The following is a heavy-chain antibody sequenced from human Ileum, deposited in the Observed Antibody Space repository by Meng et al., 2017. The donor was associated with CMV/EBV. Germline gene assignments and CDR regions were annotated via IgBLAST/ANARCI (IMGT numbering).Heavy chain of an antibody. Sequence: SCVASGFTFSDYWMSWVRQAPGTGLEWVATIKQDGSEKYYVDSVKGRFTISRDNAKNSLYLQMNSLRAEDTAVYYCARDSDYYYDSSVYPEYFQHWGQGTLVTVSS. J-gene: IGHJ1*01. V-gene: IGHV3-7*01. CDR2: IKQDGSEK. D-gene: IGHD3-22*01. CDR3: ARDSDYYYDSSVYPEYFQH. CDR1: GFTFSDYW.